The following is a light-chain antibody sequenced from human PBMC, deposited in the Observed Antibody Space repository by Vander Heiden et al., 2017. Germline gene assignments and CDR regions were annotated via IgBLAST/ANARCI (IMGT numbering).Light chain of an antibody. Sequence: PAPLSVSPGERATLSCRASQSVSSNLAWYQQKPGQAPRLLIYGASTRATGIPARFSGSGSGTEFTLTISSLQSEDFAVYYCQQYNNWPYTFGQGTKLEIK. V-gene: IGKV3-15*01. J-gene: IGKJ2*01. CDR1: QSVSSN. CDR2: GAS. CDR3: QQYNNWPYT.